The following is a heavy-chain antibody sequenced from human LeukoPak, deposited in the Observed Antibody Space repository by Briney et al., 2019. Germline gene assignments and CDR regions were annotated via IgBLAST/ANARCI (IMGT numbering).Heavy chain of an antibody. J-gene: IGHJ4*02. CDR2: IKPDASET. D-gene: IGHD5-12*01. CDR1: GLTISRDW. CDR3: ARIGYDFGDYFDY. V-gene: IGHV3-7*04. Sequence: GGSLRLSCVVSGLTISRDWMSWVRQAPGKGPDWVANIKPDASETHYVDSVKGRFTISRDNAKNSLYLQMNSLRGDDTAVYYCARIGYDFGDYFDYWGQGTLVTVS.